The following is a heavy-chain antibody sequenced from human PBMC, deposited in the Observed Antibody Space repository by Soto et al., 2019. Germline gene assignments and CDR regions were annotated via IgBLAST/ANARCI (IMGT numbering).Heavy chain of an antibody. Sequence: PGGSLRLSCAASGFTFSSHWMSWVRQAPGKGLEWVASIKQDGSEKYYVDSVKGRFTISRDNAKNSLYLQMNSLRAEDTAVYYCARDSMAAAGLFDYWGQGTLVTVSS. CDR2: IKQDGSEK. CDR1: GFTFSSHW. D-gene: IGHD6-13*01. J-gene: IGHJ4*02. V-gene: IGHV3-7*01. CDR3: ARDSMAAAGLFDY.